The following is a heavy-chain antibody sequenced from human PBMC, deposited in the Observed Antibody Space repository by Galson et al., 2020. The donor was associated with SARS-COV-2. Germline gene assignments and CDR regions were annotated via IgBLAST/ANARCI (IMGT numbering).Heavy chain of an antibody. Sequence: SETLSLTCTVSSASISSGSYYWSWIRQPAGKGLEWIVRTNTSGSTNYNPSLQSRVTISIDTSKNQFSLELTSVTAADTAVYFCAYGVVAGTGYWGQGILVTVSS. V-gene: IGHV4-61*02. J-gene: IGHJ4*02. CDR1: SASISSGSYY. CDR2: TNTSGST. CDR3: AYGVVAGTGY. D-gene: IGHD6-19*01.